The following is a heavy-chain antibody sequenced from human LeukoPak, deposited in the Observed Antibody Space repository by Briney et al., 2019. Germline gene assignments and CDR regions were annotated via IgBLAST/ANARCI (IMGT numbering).Heavy chain of an antibody. Sequence: PGGSLRLSCAASGFTFSSYGMNWVRQAPGKGLEWVSSISSSSSSYIYYADSVKGRFTISRDNAKNSLYLQMNSLRAEDTAVYYCARDDNYYDSSGYTIDYWGQGTLVTVSS. J-gene: IGHJ4*02. CDR2: ISSSSSSYI. CDR1: GFTFSSYG. CDR3: ARDDNYYDSSGYTIDY. D-gene: IGHD3-22*01. V-gene: IGHV3-21*01.